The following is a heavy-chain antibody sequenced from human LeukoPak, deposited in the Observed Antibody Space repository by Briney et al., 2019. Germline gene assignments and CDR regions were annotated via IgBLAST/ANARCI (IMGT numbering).Heavy chain of an antibody. V-gene: IGHV5-51*01. D-gene: IGHD3-3*01. J-gene: IGHJ5*02. CDR2: IYPGDSDT. CDR1: GYSFTSYW. CDR3: ARRITIFGGENNWFDP. Sequence: GESLKISCKGSGYSFTSYWIGWVRQMPGKGLEWMGIIYPGDSDTRYSPSFQGQVTISAVKSISAAYLQWSSLKASDTAMYYCARRITIFGGENNWFDPWGQGTLVTVSS.